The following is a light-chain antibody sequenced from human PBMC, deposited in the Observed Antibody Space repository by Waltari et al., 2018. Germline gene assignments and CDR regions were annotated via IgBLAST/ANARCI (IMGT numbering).Light chain of an antibody. CDR3: QQYHNWPPWA. CDR2: DAS. CDR1: QSIRSY. V-gene: IGKV1-39*01. Sequence: DIQMTQSPSSLPASVGDRVTITCRASQSIRSYLNWYQQKPGKAPKLLIYDASNLQSGVPSRFSGSGSGTDFTLTINSLQPEDFALYYCQQYHNWPPWAFGQGTKVEIK. J-gene: IGKJ1*01.